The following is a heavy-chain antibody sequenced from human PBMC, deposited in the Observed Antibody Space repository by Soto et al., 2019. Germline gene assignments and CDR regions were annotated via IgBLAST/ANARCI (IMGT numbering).Heavy chain of an antibody. CDR2: ISYDGSNK. J-gene: IGHJ6*02. D-gene: IGHD6-19*01. Sequence: QVQLVESGGGVVQPGRSLRLSCAASGFTFSSYAMHWVRQAPGKGLEWVAVISYDGSNKYYADSVKGRFTISRDNSKNTLDLQMNSVRAEDTAVYYCARTIAVGSYGMDVWGQGTTVTVSS. CDR1: GFTFSSYA. V-gene: IGHV3-30-3*01. CDR3: ARTIAVGSYGMDV.